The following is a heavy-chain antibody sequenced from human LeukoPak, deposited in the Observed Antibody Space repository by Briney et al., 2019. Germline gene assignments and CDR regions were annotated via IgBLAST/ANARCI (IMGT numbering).Heavy chain of an antibody. J-gene: IGHJ4*02. CDR1: GFTFSSYA. CDR3: ARGFRLRYFDWLPPGY. CDR2: ISYDGSNK. V-gene: IGHV3-30-3*01. Sequence: PGGSQRLSCAASGFTFSSYAMHWVRRAPGKGLEWVAVISYDGSNKYYADSVKGRFTISRDNSKNTLYLQMNSLRAEDTAVYYCARGFRLRYFDWLPPGYWGQGTLVTVSS. D-gene: IGHD3-9*01.